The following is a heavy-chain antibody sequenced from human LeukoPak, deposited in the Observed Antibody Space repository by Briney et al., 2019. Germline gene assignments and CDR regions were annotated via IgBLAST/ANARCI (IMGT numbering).Heavy chain of an antibody. J-gene: IGHJ3*02. CDR2: IIPIFGTA. V-gene: IGHV1-69*13. D-gene: IGHD3-10*01. Sequence: SVKVSCKASGGTFSSYAISWVRQAPGQGLEWMGGIIPIFGTANYAQKFQGRVTITADESTSTAYMELSSLRSEDTAVYYCAGAMVRGVIPAFDIWGQGTMVTVSS. CDR1: GGTFSSYA. CDR3: AGAMVRGVIPAFDI.